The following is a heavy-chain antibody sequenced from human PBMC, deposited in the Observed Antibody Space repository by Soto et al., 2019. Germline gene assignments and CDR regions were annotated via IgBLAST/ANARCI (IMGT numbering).Heavy chain of an antibody. V-gene: IGHV4-31*03. D-gene: IGHD7-27*01. J-gene: IGHJ5*02. CDR1: GGSISSGGDY. CDR3: ARRMGNHFDP. Sequence: QVQLQESGPGLVKPSQTLFLTCTVSGGSISSGGDYWTWIRQHPGKGLEWIGYIYYTGSTYYNPSLKSRVTISVDTSKNQFSLKLRSVTAADTAVYYCARRMGNHFDPWGQGTLVTVSS. CDR2: IYYTGST.